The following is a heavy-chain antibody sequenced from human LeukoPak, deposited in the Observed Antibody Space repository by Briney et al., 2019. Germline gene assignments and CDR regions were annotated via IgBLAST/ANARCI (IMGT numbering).Heavy chain of an antibody. CDR3: ARDSGNSPFDY. Sequence: PSETLSLTCTVSGGSISSGGYYWSWIGQHPGKGLEWIGYIYYSGSTYYNPSLKSRVTISVDTSKNQFSLKLSSVTAADTAVYYCARDSGNSPFDYWGQGTLVTVSS. V-gene: IGHV4-31*03. J-gene: IGHJ4*02. CDR1: GGSISSGGYY. D-gene: IGHD4-23*01. CDR2: IYYSGST.